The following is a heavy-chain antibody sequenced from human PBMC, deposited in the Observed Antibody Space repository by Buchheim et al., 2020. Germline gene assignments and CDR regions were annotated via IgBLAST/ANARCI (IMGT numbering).Heavy chain of an antibody. D-gene: IGHD4-17*01. Sequence: QVQLQQWGAGLLKPSETLSLTCAVYGGSFSGCYWSWIRQPPGKGLEWIGEINHSGSTNYNPSLKSRVTISVDTSKNQFSLKLSSVTAADTAVYYCARGLVYDYGDYGPPDYWGQGTL. CDR3: ARGLVYDYGDYGPPDY. J-gene: IGHJ4*02. CDR2: INHSGST. V-gene: IGHV4-34*01. CDR1: GGSFSGCY.